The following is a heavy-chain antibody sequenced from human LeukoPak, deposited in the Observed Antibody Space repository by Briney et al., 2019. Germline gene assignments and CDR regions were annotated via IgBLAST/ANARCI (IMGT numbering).Heavy chain of an antibody. Sequence: AGGSLRLSCAASGFTFSSYSMNWVRQAPGKGLEWVSSISSSSSYIYYADSVKGRFTISRDNAKNSLYLQMNSLRAEDTAVYYCARDGRGDLTWIQLWSPFDYWGQGALVTVSS. CDR3: ARDGRGDLTWIQLWSPFDY. D-gene: IGHD5-18*01. J-gene: IGHJ4*02. CDR2: ISSSSSYI. CDR1: GFTFSSYS. V-gene: IGHV3-21*01.